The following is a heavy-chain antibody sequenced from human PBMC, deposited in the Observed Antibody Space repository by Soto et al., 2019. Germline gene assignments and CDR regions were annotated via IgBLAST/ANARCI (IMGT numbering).Heavy chain of an antibody. CDR3: ARTTAVPNTLRSRYFFDY. CDR1: GGFLSESY. Sequence: PSETLSLTCAVYGGFLSESYWTWIRQPPGKGLEWIGEINHVGGTNYNPSLKSRVTMSVDTSQNQFSLRLSSVTTADTALYYCARTTAVPNTLRSRYFFDYWGQGTLVTVSS. V-gene: IGHV4-34*01. CDR2: INHVGGT. D-gene: IGHD4-17*01. J-gene: IGHJ4*02.